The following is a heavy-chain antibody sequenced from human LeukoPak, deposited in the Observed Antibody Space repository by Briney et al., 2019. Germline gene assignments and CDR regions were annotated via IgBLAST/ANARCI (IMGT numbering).Heavy chain of an antibody. D-gene: IGHD2-15*01. Sequence: AGGSLRLSCAASGFTFSSYAMHWVRQAPGKGLEWVAVISYDGSNKYYADSVKGRFTISRDNSKNTLYLQMNSLRAEDTAVYYCAKDGGLDCDYWGQGTLVTVSS. CDR1: GFTFSSYA. CDR2: ISYDGSNK. J-gene: IGHJ4*02. V-gene: IGHV3-30-3*01. CDR3: AKDGGLDCDY.